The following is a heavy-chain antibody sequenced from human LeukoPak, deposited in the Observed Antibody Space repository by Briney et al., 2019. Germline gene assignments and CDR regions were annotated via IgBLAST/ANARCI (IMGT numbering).Heavy chain of an antibody. J-gene: IGHJ4*02. CDR2: TSYNGNT. CDR3: ARHSGSGWQALGY. D-gene: IGHD6-19*01. Sequence: SSWVHHDTGLGLEWMGWTSYNGNTNYAQKFQDRVTMTTDTSTTTAYMELRSLESDDTAVYYCARHSGSGWQALGYWGQGTLVTVSS. V-gene: IGHV1-18*01.